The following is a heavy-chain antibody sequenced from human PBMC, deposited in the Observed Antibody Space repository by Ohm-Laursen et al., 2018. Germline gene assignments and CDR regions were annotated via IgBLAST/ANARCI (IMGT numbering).Heavy chain of an antibody. Sequence: SETLSLTWVVYGGSFSGYYWSWIRQPPGKGLEWIGEINHSGSTNYNPSLKSRVTISVDTSKNQFSLKLSSVTAADTAVYYCARVRHPFFGLDYWGQGTLVTVSS. D-gene: IGHD2/OR15-2a*01. CDR3: ARVRHPFFGLDY. CDR2: INHSGST. J-gene: IGHJ4*02. CDR1: GGSFSGYY. V-gene: IGHV4-34*01.